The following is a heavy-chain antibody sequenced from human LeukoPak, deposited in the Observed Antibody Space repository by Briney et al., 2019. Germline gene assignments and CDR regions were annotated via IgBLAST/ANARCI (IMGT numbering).Heavy chain of an antibody. Sequence: SETLSLTCTVSRGSISGSIRSYYWSWLRQPPGKGLEWIGYISSSGSVNDNPSLRSRVTISVDTSKNQFFLNRSSVSAADTAVYYCARIPLGYSGAYYFDYWGQGTMVTVSP. V-gene: IGHV4-4*09. CDR1: RGSISGSIRSYY. CDR3: ARIPLGYSGAYYFDY. J-gene: IGHJ4*02. D-gene: IGHD5-12*01. CDR2: ISSSGSV.